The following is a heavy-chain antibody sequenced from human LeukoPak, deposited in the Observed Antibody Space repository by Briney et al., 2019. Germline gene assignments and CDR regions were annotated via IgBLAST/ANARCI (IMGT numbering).Heavy chain of an antibody. CDR2: ISSSSSYI. Sequence: PGGSLRLSCAASGFTFSSYSMNWVRQAPGKGLEWVSSISSSSSYIYYADSVKGRFTISRDNAKNSLYLQMNSLRAEDTAVYYCAKIGYGDHGYFDYWGQGTLVTVSS. CDR1: GFTFSSYS. D-gene: IGHD4-17*01. J-gene: IGHJ4*02. CDR3: AKIGYGDHGYFDY. V-gene: IGHV3-21*04.